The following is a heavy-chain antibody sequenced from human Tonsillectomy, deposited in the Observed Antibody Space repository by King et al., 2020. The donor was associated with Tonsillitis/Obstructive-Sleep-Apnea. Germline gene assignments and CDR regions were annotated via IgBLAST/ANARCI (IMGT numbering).Heavy chain of an antibody. D-gene: IGHD2-2*01. J-gene: IGHJ6*03. CDR3: ARARGYQLHPYYYMDV. V-gene: IGHV3-11*05. CDR2: ISSSSSYT. Sequence: VQLVESGGGLVKPGGSLRLSCAASGFTFSDYYMSWIRQAPGKGLEWVSYISSSSSYTNYEDSVKGRFTISRDNAKNSLYLQMNSLRAEDTAVYYCARARGYQLHPYYYMDVWGKGTTVTVSS. CDR1: GFTFSDYY.